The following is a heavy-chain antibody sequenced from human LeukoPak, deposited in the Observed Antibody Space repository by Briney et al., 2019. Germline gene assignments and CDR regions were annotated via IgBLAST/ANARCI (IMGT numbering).Heavy chain of an antibody. CDR3: AREFSKQWSPLDY. CDR2: ISYDGSNK. V-gene: IGHV3-30*01. Sequence: PGGSLRLSCAASGFTFSSYAMHWVRQAPGKGLEWVAVISYDGSNKYYADSVKGRFTISRDNSKNTLYLQMNSLRAEDTAVYYCAREFSKQWSPLDYWGQGTLVTVSS. J-gene: IGHJ4*02. D-gene: IGHD6-19*01. CDR1: GFTFSSYA.